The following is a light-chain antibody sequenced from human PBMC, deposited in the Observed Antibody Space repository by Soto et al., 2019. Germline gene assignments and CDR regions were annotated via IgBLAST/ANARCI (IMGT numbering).Light chain of an antibody. CDR1: SSNIGSKY. Sequence: QSVLTQPPSASGTPGQRVTISCSGSSSNIGSKYVYWYQQLPGTAPKLLIYRNNQRPSGVTDRFSGSKSGTSASLAISGLRSADEADFYCPAWDDSVTVVFGGGTNLTVL. V-gene: IGLV1-47*01. J-gene: IGLJ2*01. CDR3: PAWDDSVTVV. CDR2: RNN.